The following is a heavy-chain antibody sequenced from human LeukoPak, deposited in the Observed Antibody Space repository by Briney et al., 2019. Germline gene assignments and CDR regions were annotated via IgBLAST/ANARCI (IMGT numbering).Heavy chain of an antibody. CDR2: IIPIFGTA. V-gene: IGHV1-69*13. J-gene: IGHJ6*02. D-gene: IGHD2-21*02. CDR3: ARDRAYCGGDCYSYYGMDV. CDR1: EGTFSSYA. Sequence: SVKVSCKASEGTFSSYAISWVRQAPGQGLEWMGGIIPIFGTANYAQKFQGRVTITADESTSTAYMELSSLRSEDTAVYYCARDRAYCGGDCYSYYGMDVWGQGTTVTVSS.